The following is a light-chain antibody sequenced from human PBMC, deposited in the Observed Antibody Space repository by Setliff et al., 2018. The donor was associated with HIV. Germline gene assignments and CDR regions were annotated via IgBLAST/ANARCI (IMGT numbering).Light chain of an antibody. CDR3: SSYTSSSTYV. V-gene: IGLV2-14*03. CDR1: RSDVGGYNY. CDR2: YVS. J-gene: IGLJ1*01. Sequence: QSALTQPASVSGSPGQSITISCTGSRSDVGGYNYVSWLQQHPGKAPKRMISYVSNRPSGVSIRFSGSKSGNTASLTISGLQAEDEADYYCSSYTSSSTYVFGSGTKVTVL.